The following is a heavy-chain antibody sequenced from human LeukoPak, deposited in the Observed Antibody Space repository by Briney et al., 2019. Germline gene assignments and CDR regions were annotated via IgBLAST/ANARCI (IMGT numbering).Heavy chain of an antibody. Sequence: AGGSLRLSCAASGFTFRSYWMSWVRQAPGKGLEWVANIKQDGSEKYYVDSVKGRFTISRDNAKNSLYLQMNSLRAEDTAVYHCARGDYYDSSGPSDYWGQGTLVTVSS. CDR2: IKQDGSEK. V-gene: IGHV3-7*01. J-gene: IGHJ4*02. CDR1: GFTFRSYW. D-gene: IGHD3-22*01. CDR3: ARGDYYDSSGPSDY.